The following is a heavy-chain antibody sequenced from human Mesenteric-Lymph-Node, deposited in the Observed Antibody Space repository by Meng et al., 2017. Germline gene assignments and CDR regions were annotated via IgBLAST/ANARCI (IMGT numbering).Heavy chain of an antibody. CDR1: GFTFSSYW. D-gene: IGHD6-13*01. CDR2: IKQDGSEK. J-gene: IGHJ6*01. V-gene: IGHV3-7*01. CDR3: ARAIAPTGRDYYGMDV. Sequence: GESLKISCAASGFTFSSYWMSWVRQAPGKGLEWVASIKQDGSEKYYVDSVKGRFTISRDNAKNSLFLQVNSMRAEDTAVYYCARAIAPTGRDYYGMDVWGRGPSAPSPQ.